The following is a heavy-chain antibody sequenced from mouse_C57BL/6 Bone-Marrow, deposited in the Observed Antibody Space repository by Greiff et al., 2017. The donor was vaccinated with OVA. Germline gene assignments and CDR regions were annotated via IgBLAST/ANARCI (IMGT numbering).Heavy chain of an antibody. CDR3: ARYSNFSHFDY. Sequence: DVKLVESGGGLVQPGGSLKLSCAASGFTFSDYYMYWVRQTPEKRLEWVAYISNGGGSTYYPDTVKGRFTISRDNAKNTLYLQMSRLKSEDTAMYYCARYSNFSHFDYWGQGTTLTVSS. J-gene: IGHJ2*01. CDR1: GFTFSDYY. D-gene: IGHD2-5*01. V-gene: IGHV5-12*01. CDR2: ISNGGGST.